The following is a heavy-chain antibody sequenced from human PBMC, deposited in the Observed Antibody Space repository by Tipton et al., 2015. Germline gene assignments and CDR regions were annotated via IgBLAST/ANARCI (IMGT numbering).Heavy chain of an antibody. Sequence: QLVQSGGGLIQPGGSLRLSCAASGFSVSDNYMSWVRQAPGKGLEWVSAISGSGGTTYYGDSVKGRFTVSRDNSKNTLYLQMNSLSPEDTAVYYCAKDRSGEWELPYWGQGTLVTVSS. CDR2: ISGSGGTT. V-gene: IGHV3-23*04. CDR1: GFSVSDNY. CDR3: AKDRSGEWELPY. D-gene: IGHD1-26*01. J-gene: IGHJ4*02.